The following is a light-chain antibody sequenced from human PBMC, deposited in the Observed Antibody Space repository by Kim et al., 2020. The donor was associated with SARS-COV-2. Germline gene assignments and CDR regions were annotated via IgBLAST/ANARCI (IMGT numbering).Light chain of an antibody. CDR1: SSYVGGFNR. CDR2: EVS. J-gene: IGLJ3*02. CDR3: SSPTGIGTWV. V-gene: IGLV2-18*02. Sequence: GQSVAISCTGTSSYVGGFNRVSWYQQPPGAAPKLIVYEVSNRPSGVPDRFSGSKSGNTASLTISGLQAGDEANYYCSSPTGIGTWVFGGGTKVTVL.